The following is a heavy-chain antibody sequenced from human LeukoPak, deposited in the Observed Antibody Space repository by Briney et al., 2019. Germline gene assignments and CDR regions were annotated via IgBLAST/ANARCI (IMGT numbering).Heavy chain of an antibody. CDR1: GFTFSSYA. CDR2: ISGSDGST. D-gene: IGHD6-13*01. Sequence: GGSLRLSCAASGFTFSSYAMSWVRQAPGKGLEWVSAISGSDGSTYYADSVKGRFTISRDNSKNTLYLQMNSLRAEDTAVYYCAKGGGGSSWYLYYWGQGTLVTVSS. J-gene: IGHJ4*02. V-gene: IGHV3-23*01. CDR3: AKGGGGSSWYLYY.